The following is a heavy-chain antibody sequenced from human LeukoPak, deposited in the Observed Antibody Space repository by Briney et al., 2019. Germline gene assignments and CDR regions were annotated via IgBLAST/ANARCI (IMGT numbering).Heavy chain of an antibody. CDR1: GGSISNYY. J-gene: IGHJ5*02. V-gene: IGHV4-59*01. Sequence: SETLSLTCTVSGGSISNYYRSWIRQPPGKGLEWIGYIYYSGSTNYNPSLKSRITISVDTSKNQFSLKLSSVTAADTAVYYCARVGVENWFDPWGQGTLVTVSS. D-gene: IGHD2-8*01. CDR3: ARVGVENWFDP. CDR2: IYYSGST.